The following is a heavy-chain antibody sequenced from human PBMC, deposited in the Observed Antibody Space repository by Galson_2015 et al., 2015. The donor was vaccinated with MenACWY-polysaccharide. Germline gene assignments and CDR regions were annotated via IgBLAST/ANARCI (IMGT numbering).Heavy chain of an antibody. D-gene: IGHD3-10*01. J-gene: IGHJ4*02. CDR2: TNPNSGNS. CDR3: ARTFGDFDY. Sequence: SVKVSCKASGYTFTNYDISWVRQAPGQGLEWMAWTNPNSGNSGYAQKFHGRVTLTKDASINTAYLELSSLRSEDTAMYYCARTFGDFDYWGQGTLVTVSS. V-gene: IGHV1-8*01. CDR1: GYTFTNYD.